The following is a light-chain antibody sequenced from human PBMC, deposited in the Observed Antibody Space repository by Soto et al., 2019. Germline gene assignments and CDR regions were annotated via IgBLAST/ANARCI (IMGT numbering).Light chain of an antibody. V-gene: IGKV3-20*01. Sequence: EIVLTQSPGTLSLSPGERATLSCRASQSVSTGYLAWYQQKPGQAPRLLIYGASSRATGIPDRFSGSGSGTGFPLTISRLEPEDFAVYYCQHYGSSPTWTFGQGTKVEIK. CDR2: GAS. CDR3: QHYGSSPTWT. J-gene: IGKJ1*01. CDR1: QSVSTGY.